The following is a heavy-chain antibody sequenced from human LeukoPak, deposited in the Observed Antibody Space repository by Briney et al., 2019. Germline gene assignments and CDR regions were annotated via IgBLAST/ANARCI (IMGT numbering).Heavy chain of an antibody. J-gene: IGHJ4*02. CDR3: AKDISTLGGNNYYGISGIWYDFDY. CDR2: ISGRGGST. CDR1: GLTFSSYA. Sequence: PGGSLRLSCAASGLTFSSYAMSWVRQAPGKGVEWVSAISGRGGSTYYADSVKGRFTIYSDNSKNTLHLQMNSLTAEDTPVYYCAKDISTLGGNNYYGISGIWYDFDYWGQGTLVTVSS. V-gene: IGHV3-23*01. D-gene: IGHD3-22*01.